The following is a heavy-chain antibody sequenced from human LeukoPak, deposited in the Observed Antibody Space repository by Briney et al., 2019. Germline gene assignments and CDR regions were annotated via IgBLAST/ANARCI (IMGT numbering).Heavy chain of an antibody. CDR3: ARDWTSIPEYFQH. Sequence: ASVKVSCKASGYTFTGYYMHWMRQAPGQGLEWMGWINPNSGGTNYAQKFQGRVTMTRDTSISTAYMELSRLRSDDTAVYYCARDWTSIPEYFQHWGQGTLVTVSS. J-gene: IGHJ1*01. D-gene: IGHD2-21*01. CDR1: GYTFTGYY. V-gene: IGHV1-2*02. CDR2: INPNSGGT.